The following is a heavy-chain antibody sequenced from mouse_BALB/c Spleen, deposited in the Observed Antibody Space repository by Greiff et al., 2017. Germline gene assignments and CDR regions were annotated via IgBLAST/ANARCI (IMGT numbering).Heavy chain of an antibody. D-gene: IGHD4-1*01. J-gene: IGHJ1*01. V-gene: IGHV3-2*02. CDR1: GYSITSDYA. CDR2: ISYSGST. CDR3: ARLDGTNWYFDV. Sequence: EVHLVESGPGLVKPSQSLSLTCTVTGYSITSDYAWNWIRQFPGNKLEWMGYISYSGSTSYNPSLKSRISITRDTSKNQFFLQLNSVTTEDTATYYCARLDGTNWYFDVWGAGTTVTVSS.